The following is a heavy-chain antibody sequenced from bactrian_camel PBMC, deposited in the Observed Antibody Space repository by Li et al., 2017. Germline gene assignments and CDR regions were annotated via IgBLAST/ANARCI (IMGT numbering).Heavy chain of an antibody. D-gene: IGHD3*01. J-gene: IGHJ4*01. Sequence: DVQLVESGGGSVQAGGSLRLSCVVIENTYSSLSMGWYRRTPEKEREGEYEGVAVIDDDGSTTYGDSVKGRFSISRDNTKDTLYLQLNSLKTEDTAVYYCVRGWDDDTWSFNYWGQGTQVTVS. V-gene: IGHV3S44*01. CDR2: VIDDDGST. CDR3: VRGWDDDTWSFNY. CDR1: ENTYSSLS.